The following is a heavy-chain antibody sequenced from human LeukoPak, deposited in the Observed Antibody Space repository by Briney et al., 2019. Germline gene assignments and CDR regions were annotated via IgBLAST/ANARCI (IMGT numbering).Heavy chain of an antibody. D-gene: IGHD2-15*01. J-gene: IGHJ4*02. CDR1: GYTFTSYD. Sequence: ASVKVSRKASGYTFTSYDINWVRQATGQGLEWMGWMNPNSGNTGYAQKFQGRVTMTRNTSISTAYMELSSLRSEDTAVYYCARSLDIVVANPTDYWGQGTLVTVSS. CDR2: MNPNSGNT. V-gene: IGHV1-8*01. CDR3: ARSLDIVVANPTDY.